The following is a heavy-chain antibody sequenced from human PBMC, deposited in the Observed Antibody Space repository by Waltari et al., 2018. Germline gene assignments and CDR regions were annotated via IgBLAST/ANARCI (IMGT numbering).Heavy chain of an antibody. J-gene: IGHJ4*02. D-gene: IGHD1-7*01. V-gene: IGHV3-21*01. CDR1: GFTFSSYS. CDR3: AREETGTTAFDY. CDR2: ISSSSSYI. Sequence: EVQLVESGGGLVKPGGSLRLSCAASGFTFSSYSMNWVRQAPGKGLEWVSSISSSSSYIYYADSVKGRFTISRDNAKNSLYLQMNSLRAEDTAGYYCAREETGTTAFDYWGQGTLVTVSS.